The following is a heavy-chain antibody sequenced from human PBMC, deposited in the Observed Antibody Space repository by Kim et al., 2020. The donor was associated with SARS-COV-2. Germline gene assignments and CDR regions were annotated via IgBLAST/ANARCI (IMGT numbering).Heavy chain of an antibody. CDR3: AREGSGSYNWLDP. Sequence: YAQNFQGRVTVTRDASATTACMELTSLTFKDTAVYYCAREGSGSYNWLDPWGQGTLVTVSS. V-gene: IGHV1-3*01. J-gene: IGHJ5*02. D-gene: IGHD3-10*01.